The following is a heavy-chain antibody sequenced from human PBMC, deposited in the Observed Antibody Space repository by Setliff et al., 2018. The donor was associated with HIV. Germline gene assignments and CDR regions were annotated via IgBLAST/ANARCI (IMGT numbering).Heavy chain of an antibody. CDR2: SGIST. J-gene: IGHJ4*02. V-gene: IGHV3-23*01. D-gene: IGHD3-16*01. CDR1: GFTFSSHA. Sequence: GESLKISCAASGFTFSSHAMTWVRQAPGQGLEWVSISGISTYYADSVKGRFTISRDNSRNMLYLQMNSLRAEDTAVYYCANPPLKGHLGVGFDYWGQGTQVTVSS. CDR3: ANPPLKGHLGVGFDY.